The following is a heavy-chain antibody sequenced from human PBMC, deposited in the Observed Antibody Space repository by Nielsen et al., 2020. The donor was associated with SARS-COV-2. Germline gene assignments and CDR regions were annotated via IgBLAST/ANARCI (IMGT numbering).Heavy chain of an antibody. J-gene: IGHJ4*02. CDR2: FYSGGTT. V-gene: IGHV3-53*01. CDR3: AREGGIAVAGIDY. CDR1: GFIVSSKY. D-gene: IGHD6-19*01. Sequence: GGSLRLSCAASGFIVSSKYMNWVRQAPGKGLEWVSVFYSGGTTLYADSVKGRFIISRDNSKNTLYLQMNSLRAEDTAVYYCAREGGIAVAGIDYWGQGTLVTVSS.